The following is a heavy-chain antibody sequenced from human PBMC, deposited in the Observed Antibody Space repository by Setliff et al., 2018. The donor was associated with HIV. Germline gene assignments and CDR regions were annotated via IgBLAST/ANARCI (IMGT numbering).Heavy chain of an antibody. J-gene: IGHJ6*02. CDR2: ISGSGRGT. D-gene: IGHD3-16*01. CDR3: AREIQVVYTGGHYFYGMDV. V-gene: IGHV3-23*01. Sequence: GGSLRLSCAASGFIFSSYAMHWVRQAPGKGLEWVSAISGSGRGTYYADSVKGRFTISRDNARNSLYLQVNNLGAGDTAVYYCAREIQVVYTGGHYFYGMDVWGQGTAVTVSS. CDR1: GFIFSSYA.